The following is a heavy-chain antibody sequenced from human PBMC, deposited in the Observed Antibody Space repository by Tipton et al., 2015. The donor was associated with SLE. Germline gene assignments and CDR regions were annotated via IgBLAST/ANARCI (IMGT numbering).Heavy chain of an antibody. V-gene: IGHV4-4*02. Sequence: TLSLTCAVSGGSISTSNWWNWVRQSPGKGLEWIGEIYHSDYTSYNPSLKSRVFISIDTSKKQFSLKLSSVTAADTAVYYCARLTYYDSTGHFDYWGQGSLVTVSS. CDR1: GGSISTSNW. D-gene: IGHD3-22*01. J-gene: IGHJ4*02. CDR3: ARLTYYDSTGHFDY. CDR2: IYHSDYT.